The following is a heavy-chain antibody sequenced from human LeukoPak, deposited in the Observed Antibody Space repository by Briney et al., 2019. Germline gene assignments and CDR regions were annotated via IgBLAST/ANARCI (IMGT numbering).Heavy chain of an antibody. CDR1: GGSISSYY. D-gene: IGHD3-3*01. V-gene: IGHV4-59*01. J-gene: IGHJ6*02. CDR2: IYYSGST. CDR3: ARDGGRYYDFWSGYYYYYGMDV. Sequence: SETLSLTCTVSGGSISSYYWSRIRQPPGKGLEWIGYIYYSGSTNYNPSLKSRVTISVDTSKNQFSLKLSSVTAADTAVYYCARDGGRYYDFWSGYYYYYGMDVWGQGTTVTVSS.